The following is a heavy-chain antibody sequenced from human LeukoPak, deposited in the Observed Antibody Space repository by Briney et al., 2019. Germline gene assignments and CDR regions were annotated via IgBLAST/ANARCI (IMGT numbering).Heavy chain of an antibody. D-gene: IGHD5-12*01. CDR1: GFTFGSYY. V-gene: IGHV3-7*01. CDR3: ARGGTYSGYVYY. CDR2: IKEDGSET. J-gene: IGHJ4*02. Sequence: GGSLRLSCAASGFTFGSYYMTWVRQAPGKGLEWVANIKEDGSETYYVDSVKGRFTISRDNAKNSLYLQMNSLRAEDTAVYYCARGGTYSGYVYYWGQGTLVTVSS.